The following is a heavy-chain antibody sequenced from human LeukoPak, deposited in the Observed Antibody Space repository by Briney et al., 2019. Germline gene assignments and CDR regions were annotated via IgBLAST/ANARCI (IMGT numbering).Heavy chain of an antibody. J-gene: IGHJ4*02. Sequence: GGSLRLSCAASGFTFSSYAMSWVRQAPGKGLEWVSAISGSGGSTYYADSVKGRFTISRDNSKNTLYLQMNSLRAEDTAVYYCAKARYGDYVAPVGGPSDYWGQGTLVTVSS. V-gene: IGHV3-23*01. CDR2: ISGSGGST. CDR3: AKARYGDYVAPVGGPSDY. CDR1: GFTFSSYA. D-gene: IGHD4-17*01.